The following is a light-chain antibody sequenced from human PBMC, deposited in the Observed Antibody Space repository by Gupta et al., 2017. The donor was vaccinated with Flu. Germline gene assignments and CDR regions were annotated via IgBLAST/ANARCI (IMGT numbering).Light chain of an antibody. CDR2: GAS. Sequence: LSLSPGERATLSCRASQSVSSSYLAWYQQKPGQAPRLLVYGASSRATGIPDRFSGSGSGTDFTLTINSLEPEDFAVYYCQHYDSSPMYTFGQGTNLEIK. V-gene: IGKV3-20*01. CDR1: QSVSSSY. CDR3: QHYDSSPMYT. J-gene: IGKJ2*01.